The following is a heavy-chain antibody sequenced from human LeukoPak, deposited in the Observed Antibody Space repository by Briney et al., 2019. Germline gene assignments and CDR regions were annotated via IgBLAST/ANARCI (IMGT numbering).Heavy chain of an antibody. V-gene: IGHV5-51*01. J-gene: IGHJ3*02. D-gene: IGHD2-2*01. CDR2: IYPGDSDT. Sequence: GESLKISCKGSGYSFTSYWIGWVRQMPGKGLEWMGIIYPGDSDTRYSPSFQGQVTISADKSISTAYLQWSSLKASDTAMYYCASHPLVPAANDAFDIWGQGTMVTVSS. CDR1: GYSFTSYW. CDR3: ASHPLVPAANDAFDI.